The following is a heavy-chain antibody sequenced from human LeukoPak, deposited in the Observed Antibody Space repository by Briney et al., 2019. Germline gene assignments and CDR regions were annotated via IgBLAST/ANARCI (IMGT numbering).Heavy chain of an antibody. CDR1: GYTFTGYY. J-gene: IGHJ5*02. CDR2: INPNSGGT. V-gene: IGHV1-2*04. Sequence: ASVKVSCKASGYTFTGYYMHWVRQAPGQGLEWMGWINPNSGGTNYAQKFQGWVTMTRDTSISTAYMELSRLRSDDTAVYYCARAPPELIAAAGTEGTGWFNPWGQGTLVTVSS. D-gene: IGHD6-13*01. CDR3: ARAPPELIAAAGTEGTGWFNP.